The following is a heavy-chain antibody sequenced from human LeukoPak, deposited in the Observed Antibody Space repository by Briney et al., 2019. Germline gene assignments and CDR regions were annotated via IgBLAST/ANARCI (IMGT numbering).Heavy chain of an antibody. V-gene: IGHV1-46*01. CDR3: ARVGGSKDLDY. D-gene: IGHD1-26*01. CDR1: GYTFTGYY. Sequence: ASVKVSCKASGYTFTGYYMHWVRQAPGQGLEWMGIINPSGGSTSYAQKFQGRVTMTRDMSTSTVYMELSSLRSEDTAVYYCARVGGSKDLDYWGQGTLVTVSS. J-gene: IGHJ4*02. CDR2: INPSGGST.